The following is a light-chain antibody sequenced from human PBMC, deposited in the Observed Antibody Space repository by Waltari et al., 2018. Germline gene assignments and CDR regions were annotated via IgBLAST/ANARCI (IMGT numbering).Light chain of an antibody. J-gene: IGLJ3*02. V-gene: IGLV1-40*01. CDR3: QSYDRSLTGSWV. CDR2: GNT. Sequence: QSVLTQPPSVSGAPGQRVTISCPGRDSNIGAGYAVHWYQQLPGTAPKLLIYGNTNRPSGVPDRFSGSKSGTSGSLAITGLQAEDEAYYYCQSYDRSLTGSWVFGGGTKLTVL. CDR1: DSNIGAGYA.